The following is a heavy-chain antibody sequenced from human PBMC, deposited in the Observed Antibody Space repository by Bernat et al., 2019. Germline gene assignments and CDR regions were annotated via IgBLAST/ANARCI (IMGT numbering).Heavy chain of an antibody. CDR3: AKEYYYGSGSYPYWYFDL. J-gene: IGHJ2*01. Sequence: QVQLVESGGGVVQPGRSLRLSCAASGFTFSSYGMHWVRQAPGKGLQGVAVISYDGSNKYYADSVKGRFTISRDKSKNTLYLQMNSMRAEETAVYYCAKEYYYGSGSYPYWYFDLWGRGTLVTVSS. V-gene: IGHV3-30*18. CDR2: ISYDGSNK. CDR1: GFTFSSYG. D-gene: IGHD3-10*01.